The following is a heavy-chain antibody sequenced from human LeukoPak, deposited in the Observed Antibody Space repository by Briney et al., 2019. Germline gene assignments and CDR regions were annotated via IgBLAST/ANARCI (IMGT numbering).Heavy chain of an antibody. CDR2: IYSGGST. CDR1: GFTVSSNY. J-gene: IGHJ4*02. Sequence: GGSLRLSCAASGFTVSSNYMSWVRQAPGKGLEWVAVIYSGGSTYYADSVKGRFTISRDNSKNTLYLQMNSLRAEDTAVYYCARATYYYDSSGYYVFYFDNWGQGTLVTVSS. D-gene: IGHD3-22*01. V-gene: IGHV3-53*01. CDR3: ARATYYYDSSGYYVFYFDN.